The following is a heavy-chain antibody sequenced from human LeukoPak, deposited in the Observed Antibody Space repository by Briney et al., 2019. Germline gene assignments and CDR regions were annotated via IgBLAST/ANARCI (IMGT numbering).Heavy chain of an antibody. CDR2: INHSGST. Sequence: SETLSLTCAVYGGSFSGYYWSRIRQPPGKGLEWIGEINHSGSTNYNPSLKSRVTISVDTSKNQFSLKLSSVTAADTAVYYCATQRIAAAGGVVWGQGTTVTVSS. V-gene: IGHV4-34*01. CDR1: GGSFSGYY. D-gene: IGHD6-13*01. J-gene: IGHJ6*02. CDR3: ATQRIAAAGGVV.